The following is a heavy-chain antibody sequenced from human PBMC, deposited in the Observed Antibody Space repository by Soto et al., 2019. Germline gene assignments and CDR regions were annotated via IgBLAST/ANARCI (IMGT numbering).Heavy chain of an antibody. Sequence: GGSLRLSCAASGFTFSSYGMHWVRQAPGKGLEWVAVIWYDGSNKYYADSVKGRFTISRDNSKNTLYLQMNSLRAEDTAVYYCARDGYPHSSSWYIYYYYYGMDVWGQGTTVTVSS. CDR2: IWYDGSNK. V-gene: IGHV3-33*01. D-gene: IGHD6-13*01. CDR3: ARDGYPHSSSWYIYYYYYGMDV. J-gene: IGHJ6*02. CDR1: GFTFSSYG.